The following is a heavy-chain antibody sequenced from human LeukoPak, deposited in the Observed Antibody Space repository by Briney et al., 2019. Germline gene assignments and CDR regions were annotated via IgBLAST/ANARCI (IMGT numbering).Heavy chain of an antibody. V-gene: IGHV3-49*03. D-gene: IGHD4-23*01. Sequence: GVLRLSYTASGFTFGDSAMSWFRPAPGKGLEWVGFIRIKAYGGTTEYAASVKGRFTISRDDSKSIAYLQMNSLKTDDTAVYYCSRDDDYGGPFDYWGQGTLVTVSS. CDR1: GFTFGDSA. CDR2: IRIKAYGGTT. J-gene: IGHJ4*02. CDR3: SRDDDYGGPFDY.